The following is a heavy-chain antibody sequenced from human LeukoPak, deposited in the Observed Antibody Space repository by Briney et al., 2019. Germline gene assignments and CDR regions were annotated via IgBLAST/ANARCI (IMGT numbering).Heavy chain of an antibody. D-gene: IGHD3-16*01. J-gene: IGHJ4*02. CDR2: IIPIFGTA. Sequence: EASVKVSCKASGGTFSSYAISWVRQAPGQGLEWMGGIIPIFGTANYAQKFQGRVTITTDESTSTAYMELSSLRSEDTAVYYCARDQSSSSFTVITLGYYFDYWGQGTLVTVSS. CDR1: GGTFSSYA. V-gene: IGHV1-69*05. CDR3: ARDQSSSSFTVITLGYYFDY.